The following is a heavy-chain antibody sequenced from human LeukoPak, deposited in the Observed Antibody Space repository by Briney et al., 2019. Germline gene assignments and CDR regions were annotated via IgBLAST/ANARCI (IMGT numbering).Heavy chain of an antibody. CDR1: DGSISSYY. D-gene: IGHD3-10*01. CDR2: IYYSGST. Sequence: SETLSLTCTVSDGSISSYYWSWIRQPPGKGLEWIGYIYYSGSTNYNPSLKSRVTISVDTSKNQFSLKLSSVTAADTAVYYCVVGELFGYFDYWGQGTLVAVSS. CDR3: VVGELFGYFDY. J-gene: IGHJ4*02. V-gene: IGHV4-59*01.